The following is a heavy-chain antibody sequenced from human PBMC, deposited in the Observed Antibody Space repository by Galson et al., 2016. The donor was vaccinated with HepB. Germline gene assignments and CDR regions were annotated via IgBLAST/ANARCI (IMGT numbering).Heavy chain of an antibody. J-gene: IGHJ6*02. CDR2: ISYDGSNK. CDR1: GFTFSSYA. V-gene: IGHV3-30-3*01. D-gene: IGHD3-3*01. Sequence: SLRLSCAASGFTFSSYAMHWVRQAPGKGLEWVAVISYDGSNKYYADSVKGRFTISRDNSKNTLYLQMNSLRAEDTAVYYCARDTTTIITIFGVVTGASYYGMDVGGQGTTVTVSS. CDR3: ARDTTTIITIFGVVTGASYYGMDV.